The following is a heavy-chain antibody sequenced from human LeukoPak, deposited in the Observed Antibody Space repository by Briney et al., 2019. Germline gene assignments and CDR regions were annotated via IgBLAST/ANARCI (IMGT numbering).Heavy chain of an antibody. J-gene: IGHJ4*02. V-gene: IGHV3-7*03. CDR1: GFTSSSHY. CDR2: IKQDGSQK. CDR3: ARAAEFVADFDS. D-gene: IGHD2-15*01. Sequence: GGSLRLSCVASGFTSSSHYMSWVRQVPGKGLEWVANIKQDGSQKSYVDSVKGRFTISRDNAKNSLYLQMNSLRVEDTGIYYCARAAEFVADFDSWGQGTLVTVSS.